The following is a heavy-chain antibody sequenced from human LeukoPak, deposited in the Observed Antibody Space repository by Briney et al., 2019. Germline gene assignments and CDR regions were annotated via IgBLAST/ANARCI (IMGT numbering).Heavy chain of an antibody. V-gene: IGHV3-23*01. CDR2: LSGSGGDT. Sequence: GGCLRLSCAASGFTFNKYAMSWVRQAPGKGLEWVSSLSGSGGDTYYAESVKGRFTISRDNSKNTVYLEMNSLRAEDTAVYYCAKDPYGTRYFDYWGQGTLVTVSS. CDR3: AKDPYGTRYFDY. D-gene: IGHD2-2*01. CDR1: GFTFNKYA. J-gene: IGHJ4*02.